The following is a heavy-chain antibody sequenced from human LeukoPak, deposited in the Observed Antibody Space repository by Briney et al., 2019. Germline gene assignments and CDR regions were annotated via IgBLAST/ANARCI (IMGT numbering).Heavy chain of an antibody. Sequence: GGSLRLSCAASGFTLSTYGMHWVRQAPGKGLEWVAFIQYDGSNKYYADSVKGRFTISRDNSKNALYLQMNSLRAEDTAMYYCAKDQQLEPFHYWGQGTLVTVSS. CDR1: GFTLSTYG. D-gene: IGHD1-1*01. V-gene: IGHV3-30*02. J-gene: IGHJ4*02. CDR2: IQYDGSNK. CDR3: AKDQQLEPFHY.